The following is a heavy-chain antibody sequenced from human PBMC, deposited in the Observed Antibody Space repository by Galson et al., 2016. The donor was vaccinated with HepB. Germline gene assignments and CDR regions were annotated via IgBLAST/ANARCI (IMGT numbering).Heavy chain of an antibody. V-gene: IGHV5-10-1*01. CDR1: GYSFTSYW. J-gene: IGHJ4*02. Sequence: QSGAEVKKPGESLWISCKGSGYSFTSYWISWGRQMPGKGLEWMGRIDPSDSNSNYSPSFQGHVTISADKSISTAYLQWSSLKASDTAMYYCASLESTDCTSSSCYAGYWGQGTLVTVSS. CDR3: ASLESTDCTSSSCYAGY. CDR2: IDPSDSNS. D-gene: IGHD2-2*01.